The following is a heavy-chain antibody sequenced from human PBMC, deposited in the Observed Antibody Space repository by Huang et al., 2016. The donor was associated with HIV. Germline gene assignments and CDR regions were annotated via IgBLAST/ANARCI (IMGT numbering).Heavy chain of an antibody. CDR1: GYTFVTYS. CDR2: VRTYNGHT. V-gene: IGHV1-18*01. Sequence: QVQLVQSGPEMKKPGASVNVSCKASGYTFVTYSISWVRQAPGQGLEWMGWVRTYNGHTNNAQNVQGRLTVTTDVSTSAAYMELKNLRSDDTAWYYCARFRGPQVTLNWLDPWGQGTLVTVSS. CDR3: ARFRGPQVTLNWLDP. J-gene: IGHJ5*02. D-gene: IGHD3-10*01.